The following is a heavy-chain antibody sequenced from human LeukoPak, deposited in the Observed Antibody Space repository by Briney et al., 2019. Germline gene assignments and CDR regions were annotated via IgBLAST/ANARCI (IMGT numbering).Heavy chain of an antibody. CDR3: ASTKWEVYGNPMDY. CDR1: GGSISSSSYY. Sequence: SETLSLTCTVSGGSISSSSYYWGWIRQPPGKGLEWIGSIYYSGSTYYNPSLKSRVTISVDTSNNQFSLKLSSVTAADTAVYYCASTKWEVYGNPMDYWGQGTLVTVSS. D-gene: IGHD4-17*01. V-gene: IGHV4-39*07. CDR2: IYYSGST. J-gene: IGHJ4*02.